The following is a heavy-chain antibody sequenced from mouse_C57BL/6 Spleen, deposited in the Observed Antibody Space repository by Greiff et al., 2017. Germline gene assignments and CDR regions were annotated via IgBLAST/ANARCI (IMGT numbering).Heavy chain of an antibody. V-gene: IGHV1-61*01. CDR3: AIPDYDYDVWFAY. CDR1: GYTFTSYW. CDR2: IYPSDSET. J-gene: IGHJ3*01. D-gene: IGHD2-4*01. Sequence: QVQLQQSGAELVRPGSSVKLSCKASGYTFTSYWMDWVKQRPGQGLEWIGNIYPSDSETHYNQKFKDKATLTVDRSSSTAYMQLSSLTSEDSAVYCCAIPDYDYDVWFAYWGQGTLVTVSA.